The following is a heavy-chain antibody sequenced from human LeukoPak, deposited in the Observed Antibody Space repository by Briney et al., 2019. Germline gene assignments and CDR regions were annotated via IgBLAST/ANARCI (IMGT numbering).Heavy chain of an antibody. D-gene: IGHD3-3*01. CDR3: ARGYYDFWSGYYYGYYGMDV. Sequence: ASVKVSCKASGYTFTGYYMHWVRQAPGQGLEWMGWINPNSGGTNYAQKFQGRVTMTRDTSISTAYMELSGLRSDDTAVYYCARGYYDFWSGYYYGYYGMDVWGQGTTVTVS. V-gene: IGHV1-2*02. CDR2: INPNSGGT. CDR1: GYTFTGYY. J-gene: IGHJ6*02.